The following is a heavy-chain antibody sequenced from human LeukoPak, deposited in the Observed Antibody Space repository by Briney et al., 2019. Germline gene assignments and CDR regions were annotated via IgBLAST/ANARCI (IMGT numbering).Heavy chain of an antibody. CDR2: INQDESEK. Sequence: GGSLRLSCAASGFTFSNYWMSWVRQAPGKGLEWVANINQDESEKYYVDSVKGRFTISRDNAKNSLYLQMNSLRAEDTAVYYCGRQAAPDYWGQGTLVTVSS. D-gene: IGHD2-15*01. V-gene: IGHV3-7*01. J-gene: IGHJ4*02. CDR1: GFTFSNYW. CDR3: GRQAAPDY.